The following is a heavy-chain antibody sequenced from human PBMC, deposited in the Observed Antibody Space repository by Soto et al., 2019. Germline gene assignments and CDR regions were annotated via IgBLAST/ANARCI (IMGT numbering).Heavy chain of an antibody. V-gene: IGHV1-69*08. J-gene: IGHJ4*02. CDR2: IIPLLDVT. D-gene: IGHD5-12*01. CDR1: GGAFTNDI. Sequence: QVHLVQSGAEVKKPGSSVKVSCKASGGAFTNDIITWVRQAPGQGLEWMGRIIPLLDVTNYAQKFQGRVTITAXKTTRTXXMELNSLIYEDTAVYYCARDSPMGSTFSGYDAIDYWGQGTLVTVSS. CDR3: ARDSPMGSTFSGYDAIDY.